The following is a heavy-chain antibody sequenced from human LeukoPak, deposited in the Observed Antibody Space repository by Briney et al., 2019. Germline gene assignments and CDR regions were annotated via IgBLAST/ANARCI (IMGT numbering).Heavy chain of an antibody. V-gene: IGHV4-34*01. CDR1: GGSFSSYY. CDR3: ARPLGYCSDSRCPQSWFDP. CDR2: INHSGRT. J-gene: IGHJ5*02. Sequence: PSETLSLTCAVSGGSFSSYYWTWIRQPPGKGLEWIGEINHSGRTNYNPSLKSRVTISVDTSKNQFSLKLSSVTAADTAVYYCARPLGYCSDSRCPQSWFDPWGQGTLVTVSS. D-gene: IGHD2-15*01.